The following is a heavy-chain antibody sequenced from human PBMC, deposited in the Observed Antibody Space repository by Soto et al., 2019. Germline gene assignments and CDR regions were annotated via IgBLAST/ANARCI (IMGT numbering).Heavy chain of an antibody. CDR1: GFTFSSYG. J-gene: IGHJ6*02. D-gene: IGHD3-10*01. CDR3: ARPRITMVRGVRNRYYYSMDV. CDR2: IWQDGSNK. Sequence: QVQLVESGGCVVQPGRSLRLSCAASGFTFSSYGMHWVRQAPGKGLEWVAVIWQDGSNKYYADSVKSRFTISRDNSKNTLYLQMNSLRAEDTAVYYCARPRITMVRGVRNRYYYSMDVWGQGTTVTVSS. V-gene: IGHV3-33*01.